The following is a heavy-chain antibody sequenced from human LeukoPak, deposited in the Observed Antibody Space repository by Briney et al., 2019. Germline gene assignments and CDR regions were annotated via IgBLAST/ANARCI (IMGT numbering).Heavy chain of an antibody. D-gene: IGHD1-1*01. CDR2: MSYVGSNK. J-gene: IGHJ4*02. CDR1: GFTFSIYD. V-gene: IGHV3-30*04. Sequence: GGSLRLSCAASGFTFSIYDMHWVGQAPGKGLEGVAVMSYVGSNKYYADSVKGRFTISRDNSKNTLYLQMNSLRAEDTAVYYCARELGSSRPGTLKKGFPVDYWGQGTLVTVSS. CDR3: ARELGSSRPGTLKKGFPVDY.